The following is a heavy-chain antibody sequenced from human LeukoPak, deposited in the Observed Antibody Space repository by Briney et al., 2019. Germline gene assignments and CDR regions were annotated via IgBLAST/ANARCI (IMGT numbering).Heavy chain of an antibody. CDR1: GGSISSSSYY. D-gene: IGHD6-19*01. J-gene: IGHJ3*02. CDR3: ARGVLGIAVAGSDAFDI. Sequence: ASETLSLTCTVSGGSISSSSYYWGWIRQPPGKGLEWIGSIYYSGSTYYNPSLKSRVTISVDTSKNQFSLKLSSVTAADTAVYYCARGVLGIAVAGSDAFDIWGQGTMVTVSS. V-gene: IGHV4-39*07. CDR2: IYYSGST.